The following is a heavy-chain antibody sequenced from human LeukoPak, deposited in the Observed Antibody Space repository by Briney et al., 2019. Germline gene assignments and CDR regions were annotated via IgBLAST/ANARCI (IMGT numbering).Heavy chain of an antibody. CDR2: ISYDGSNK. V-gene: IGHV3-30*18. Sequence: GRSLRLSCAASGFTFSSYGMHWVRLAPGKGLEWVAVISYDGSNKYYADSVKGRFTISRDNSKNTLYLQMNSLRAEDTAVYYCAKESNYDFWMGVDYWGQRTLVTVSS. D-gene: IGHD3-3*01. J-gene: IGHJ4*02. CDR1: GFTFSSYG. CDR3: AKESNYDFWMGVDY.